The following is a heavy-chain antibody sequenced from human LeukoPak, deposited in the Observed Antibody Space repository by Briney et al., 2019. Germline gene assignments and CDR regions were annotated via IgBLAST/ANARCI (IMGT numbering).Heavy chain of an antibody. CDR2: IYYSGST. V-gene: IGHV4-59*01. Sequence: SETLSLTCTVSGGSISNYYWSWIRQPPGKGLEWIGFIYYSGSTNYNPSLKSRVTISVDTSKNQFSLKLSSVTAADTAVYYCARGGYSGYDLSEWGYWGQGTLVTVSS. CDR3: ARGGYSGYDLSEWGY. D-gene: IGHD5-12*01. J-gene: IGHJ4*02. CDR1: GGSISNYY.